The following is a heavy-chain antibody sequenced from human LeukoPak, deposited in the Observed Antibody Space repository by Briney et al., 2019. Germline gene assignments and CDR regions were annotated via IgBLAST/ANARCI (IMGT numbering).Heavy chain of an antibody. J-gene: IGHJ4*02. Sequence: SETLSLTCTVSGGSISSYYWSWIRQPAGKGLEWIGRIYTSGSTNYNPSLKSRVTMSVDTSKNQFSLKLSSVTAADTAVYYCARDRRYYGSGSYLPDYWGQGTLVTVSS. CDR3: ARDRRYYGSGSYLPDY. V-gene: IGHV4-4*07. CDR2: IYTSGST. CDR1: GGSISSYY. D-gene: IGHD3-10*01.